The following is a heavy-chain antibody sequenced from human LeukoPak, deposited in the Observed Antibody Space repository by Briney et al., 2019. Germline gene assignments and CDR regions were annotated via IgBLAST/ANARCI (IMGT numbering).Heavy chain of an antibody. V-gene: IGHV3-30*02. CDR1: GFTFSSYG. D-gene: IGHD1-26*01. Sequence: GGSLRLSCAASGFTFSSYGMHWVRQAPGKGLEWVAFIRYDGSNKYYADSAKGRFTISRDNSKNTLYLQMNSLRAEDTAVYYCARGENFDYWGQGTLVTVSS. CDR3: ARGENFDY. CDR2: IRYDGSNK. J-gene: IGHJ4*02.